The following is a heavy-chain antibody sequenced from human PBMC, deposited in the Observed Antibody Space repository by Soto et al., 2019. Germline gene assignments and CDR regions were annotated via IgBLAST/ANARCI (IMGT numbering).Heavy chain of an antibody. J-gene: IGHJ4*02. Sequence: SVKVSCKASGGTFNTYTFIWVRQAPGQGLEWMGRIIPILGGANHAQKFQGRVTITADKTTRTVYMELSALRSEDTAVYYCSIPDYSDRTAYFSDYWGQGTLVTVSS. D-gene: IGHD3-22*01. CDR1: GGTFNTYT. CDR2: IIPILGGA. CDR3: SIPDYSDRTAYFSDY. V-gene: IGHV1-69*02.